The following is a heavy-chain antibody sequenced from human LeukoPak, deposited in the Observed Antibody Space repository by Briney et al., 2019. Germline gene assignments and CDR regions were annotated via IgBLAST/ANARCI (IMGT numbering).Heavy chain of an antibody. CDR1: GGSFSGYY. J-gene: IGHJ4*02. V-gene: IGHV4-34*01. D-gene: IGHD6-13*01. CDR2: INHSGST. Sequence: NPSETLSLTCAVYGGSFSGYYWSWIRQPPGKGLEWIGEINHSGSTNYNPSLKSRVTISVDTSKNQFSLKLSSVTAADTAVYYCARVYSSSWYVPTPYWGQGTLVTVSS. CDR3: ARVYSSSWYVPTPY.